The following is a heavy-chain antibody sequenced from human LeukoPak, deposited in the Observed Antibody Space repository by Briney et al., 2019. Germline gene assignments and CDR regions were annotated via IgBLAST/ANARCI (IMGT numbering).Heavy chain of an antibody. CDR3: ARGIGYVWGSYRYDPKFDY. J-gene: IGHJ4*02. CDR1: GFTFSSYS. CDR2: ISSSSSTI. V-gene: IGHV3-48*01. D-gene: IGHD3-16*02. Sequence: GGSLRLSCAASGFTFSSYSMNWVRQAPGKGLEWVSYISSSSSTIYYADSVKGRFTVSRDNAKNSLYLQMNSLRAEDTAVYYCARGIGYVWGSYRYDPKFDYWGQGTLVTVSS.